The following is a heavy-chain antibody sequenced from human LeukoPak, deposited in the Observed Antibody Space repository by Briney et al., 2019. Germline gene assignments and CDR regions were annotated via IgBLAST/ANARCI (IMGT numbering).Heavy chain of an antibody. V-gene: IGHV3-9*01. D-gene: IGHD3-22*01. CDR2: ISWNSGSI. CDR3: AKDITGYYDSSGYYSYGHYFDY. Sequence: GGSLRLSCAASGFTFDGYAMPWVRQAPGKGLEWVSGISWNSGSIDYADSVKGRFTISRDNAKNSLYLQMNSLRAEDTALYYCAKDITGYYDSSGYYSYGHYFDYWGQGTLVTVSS. CDR1: GFTFDGYA. J-gene: IGHJ4*02.